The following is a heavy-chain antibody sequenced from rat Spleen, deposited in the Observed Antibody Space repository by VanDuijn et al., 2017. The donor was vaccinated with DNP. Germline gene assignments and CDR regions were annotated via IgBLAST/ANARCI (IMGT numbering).Heavy chain of an antibody. V-gene: IGHV3-1*01. Sequence: EVQLQESGPGLVKPSQSLSLTCSVTDYSITNNYWGWIRKFPGNKMEWMGHINYSGRNSYNPSPKSRISITRDTSKNHFFLHLNSVTTEDTATYYCARWTRYFDYWGQGVMVTVSS. CDR1: DYSITNNY. CDR2: INYSGRN. J-gene: IGHJ2*01. CDR3: ARWTRYFDY. D-gene: IGHD1-7*01.